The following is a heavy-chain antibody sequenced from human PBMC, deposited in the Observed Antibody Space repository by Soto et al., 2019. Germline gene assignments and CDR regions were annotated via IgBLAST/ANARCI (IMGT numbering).Heavy chain of an antibody. CDR3: ARVLGYDSRGNFAY. V-gene: IGHV1-18*01. Sequence: ASVKVSWKASGYTFTSYGISWVRQAPGQGLEWMGWISAYNGNTNYAQKLQGRVTMTTDTSTSTAYMELRSLRSDDTAVYYCARVLGYDSRGNFAYWGQGTLVTVSS. CDR1: GYTFTSYG. J-gene: IGHJ4*02. D-gene: IGHD3-22*01. CDR2: ISAYNGNT.